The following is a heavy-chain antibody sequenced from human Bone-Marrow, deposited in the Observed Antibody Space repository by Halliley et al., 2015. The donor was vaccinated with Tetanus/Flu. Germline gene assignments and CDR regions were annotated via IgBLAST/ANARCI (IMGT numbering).Heavy chain of an antibody. D-gene: IGHD2-15*01. CDR3: TRDAYSFGRYWYFDL. V-gene: IGHV3-23*01. J-gene: IGHJ2*01. CDR2: SGSDI. Sequence: SGSDIDSANSVEGRFPFSRDNSKKTLFLEMNSLRAEDTAIYYCTRDAYSFGRYWYFDLWGRGTLVTVSS.